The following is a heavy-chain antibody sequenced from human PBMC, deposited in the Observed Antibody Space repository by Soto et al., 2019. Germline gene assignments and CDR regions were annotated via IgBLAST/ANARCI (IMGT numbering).Heavy chain of an antibody. Sequence: QLQLQESGPGQVRPSETLSLTCIVSGVSVTSYTWSWVRQPAITGLEWIGRVFSSVSATYNPSLKSRVSISMDTAENRISLKLDSVTAADAGVYFCARDGMTTGDTWGPGTLVTVSS. CDR1: GVSVTSYT. D-gene: IGHD2-21*02. CDR3: ARDGMTTGDT. J-gene: IGHJ4*02. V-gene: IGHV4-4*07. CDR2: VFSSVSA.